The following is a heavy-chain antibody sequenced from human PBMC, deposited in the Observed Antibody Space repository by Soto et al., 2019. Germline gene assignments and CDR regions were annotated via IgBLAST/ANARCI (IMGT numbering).Heavy chain of an antibody. CDR1: GGSFSGYY. CDR3: ARRPPIRIAAAGSKYNWFDP. Sequence: PSETLSLTCAVYGGSFSGYYWSWIRQPPGKGLEWIGEINHSGSTNYNPSLKSRVTISVDTSKNQFSLKLSSVTAADTAVYYCARRPPIRIAAAGSKYNWFDPWGQGTRVTVSS. CDR2: INHSGST. V-gene: IGHV4-34*01. D-gene: IGHD6-13*01. J-gene: IGHJ5*02.